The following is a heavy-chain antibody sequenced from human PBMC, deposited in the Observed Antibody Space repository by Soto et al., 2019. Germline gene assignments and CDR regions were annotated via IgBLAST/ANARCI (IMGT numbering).Heavy chain of an antibody. CDR1: GFTFSRYA. D-gene: IGHD4-17*01. V-gene: IGHV3-33*01. CDR3: ARAFIDYGDSGGFDQ. Sequence: QVQLVESGGGVVQPGTSLRLSCATSGFTFSRYAMHLVRQAPGKGLEWVAILWSDGSNVHYGDSVKGRFTISRDNSKNTLYLQMNDLSVEDTAVYSCARAFIDYGDSGGFDQWGQGTLVTVS. J-gene: IGHJ4*02. CDR2: LWSDGSNV.